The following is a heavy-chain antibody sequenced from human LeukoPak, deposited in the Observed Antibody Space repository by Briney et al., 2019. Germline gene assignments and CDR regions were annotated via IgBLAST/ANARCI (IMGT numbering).Heavy chain of an antibody. CDR2: ISWNSGSI. J-gene: IGHJ4*02. D-gene: IGHD3-22*01. CDR3: AKAGPDSSGFDY. Sequence: GGSLRLSCAASGFTFDDYAMPWVRQAPGKGLEWVSGISWNSGSIGYADSVKGRFTISRDNAKNSLYLQMNSLRAEDTALYYCAKAGPDSSGFDYWGQGTLVTVSS. CDR1: GFTFDDYA. V-gene: IGHV3-9*01.